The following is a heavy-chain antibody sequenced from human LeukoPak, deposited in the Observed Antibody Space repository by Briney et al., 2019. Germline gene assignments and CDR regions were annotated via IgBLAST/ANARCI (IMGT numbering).Heavy chain of an antibody. V-gene: IGHV4-4*02. CDR3: ARSFGPYYGSGSYSNYFDP. D-gene: IGHD3-10*01. CDR2: IYHSGDT. J-gene: IGHJ5*02. Sequence: SETLSLTCAVSGGSISSSNWWNWVRQPPGKGLEWIGEIYHSGDTNYNPSLKSRVTISVDKSKNQFSLKLSSVTAADTAVYFCARSFGPYYGSGSYSNYFDPWGQGTLVTVSS. CDR1: GGSISSSNW.